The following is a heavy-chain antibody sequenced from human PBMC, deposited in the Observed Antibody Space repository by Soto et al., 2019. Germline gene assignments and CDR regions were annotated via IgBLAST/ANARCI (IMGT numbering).Heavy chain of an antibody. J-gene: IGHJ4*02. CDR1: GGTFSRYT. V-gene: IGHV1-69*13. D-gene: IGHD3-22*01. CDR2: ITPTFGTP. CDR3: ARDGTLYDSSAYYYLY. Sequence: SVKVSCKASGGTFSRYTITWVRQAPGQGLEWMGGITPTFGTPNYAQKFQGRVTITADESTSTAYMELSSLRSEDTAMYYCARDGTLYDSSAYYYLYWGQGTLVTVSS.